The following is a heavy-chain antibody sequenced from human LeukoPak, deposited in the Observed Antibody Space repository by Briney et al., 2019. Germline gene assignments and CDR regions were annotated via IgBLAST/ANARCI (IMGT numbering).Heavy chain of an antibody. D-gene: IGHD3-3*01. J-gene: IGHJ4*02. V-gene: IGHV3-23*01. CDR2: ISNSGGST. Sequence: GGSLRLSCAASGFTFSSYAMSWVRQAPGKGLEWVSVISNSGGSTFYADSVKGRFTISRDNSKNTLYLQMNSLRAEDTAVYYCASDMSYSGYYIDYWGQGTLVTVSS. CDR1: GFTFSSYA. CDR3: ASDMSYSGYYIDY.